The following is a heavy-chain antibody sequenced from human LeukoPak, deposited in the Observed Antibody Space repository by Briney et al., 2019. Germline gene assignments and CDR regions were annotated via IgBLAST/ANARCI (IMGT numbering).Heavy chain of an antibody. D-gene: IGHD3-10*01. CDR3: ARDQYYYGSGSYWADFDY. CDR1: GYTFISYG. Sequence: ASVKVSCKASGYTFISYGISWVRQAPGQGLEWMGWIGAYNGNTNYAQKLQGRVTMTTDTSTSTAYMELRSLRSDDTAVYYCARDQYYYGSGSYWADFDYWGQGTLVTVSS. V-gene: IGHV1-18*01. J-gene: IGHJ4*02. CDR2: IGAYNGNT.